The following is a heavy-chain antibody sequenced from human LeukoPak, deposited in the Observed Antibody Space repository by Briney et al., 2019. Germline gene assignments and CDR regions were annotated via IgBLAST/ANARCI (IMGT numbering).Heavy chain of an antibody. D-gene: IGHD3-3*01. Sequence: PGGSLRLSCAASGFTFSSYWMNWVRQAPGKGLEWVSSISSSSTYIYYADSVKGRITISRDNANNSLYLQMNSLRAEDTAVYFCNTIFGVVKRLDYWGQGTLVTVSS. CDR2: ISSSSTYI. J-gene: IGHJ4*02. CDR1: GFTFSSYW. V-gene: IGHV3-21*01. CDR3: NTIFGVVKRLDY.